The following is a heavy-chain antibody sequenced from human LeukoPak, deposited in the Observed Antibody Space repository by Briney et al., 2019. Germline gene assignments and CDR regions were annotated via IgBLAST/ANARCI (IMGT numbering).Heavy chain of an antibody. J-gene: IGHJ4*02. V-gene: IGHV3-21*01. CDR1: GFTFSTNV. Sequence: GGSLRLSCAASGFTFSTNVMNWVRQAPGKGLEWVSSISSSSSYIYYADSVKGRFTISRDNAKNSLYLQMNSLRAEDTAVYYCARDGDYVHFDYWGQGTLVTVSS. CDR3: ARDGDYVHFDY. D-gene: IGHD4-17*01. CDR2: ISSSSSYI.